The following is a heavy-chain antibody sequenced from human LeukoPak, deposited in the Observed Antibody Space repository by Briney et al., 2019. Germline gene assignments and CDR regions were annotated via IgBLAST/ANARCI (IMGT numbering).Heavy chain of an antibody. CDR2: ISYDGRNK. Sequence: PGGSLRLSCAASTFTFSSYTMHWVRQAPGKGLAWVAVISYDGRNKYYADSVKGRFTISRDNSKSMLYLQMNSLRDEDTAVYYCATGDCGGDCYSSYFDYWGQGTLVTVSS. D-gene: IGHD2-21*02. V-gene: IGHV3-30*04. CDR3: ATGDCGGDCYSSYFDY. J-gene: IGHJ4*02. CDR1: TFTFSSYT.